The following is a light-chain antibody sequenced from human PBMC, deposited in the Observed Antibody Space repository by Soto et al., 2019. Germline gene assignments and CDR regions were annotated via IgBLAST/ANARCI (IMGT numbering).Light chain of an antibody. CDR2: GAS. V-gene: IGKV3-15*01. J-gene: IGKJ1*01. CDR1: QSVSSD. CDR3: QQYNNWPPFT. Sequence: DIGMTQSPATLSVSPGDRATLSCRASQSVSSDLAVYQHKPGQAPRLLIYGASPMATGIPARFSGSGSGTEFTLTISSLQSEDFSVYYCQQYNNWPPFTFGRGTKVEIK.